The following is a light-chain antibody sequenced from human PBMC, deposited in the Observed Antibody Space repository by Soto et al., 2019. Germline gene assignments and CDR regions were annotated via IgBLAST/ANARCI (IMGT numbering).Light chain of an antibody. CDR2: GES. CDR1: QSVSSN. V-gene: IGKV3-15*01. Sequence: EIVMMQSPATLSVSPGERATLCCMASQSVSSNLAWYQQKPGQAPRLLIYGESSRATGIPATFSGSGSGAEFTLTISSLQSEDFAIYFCQQYSNWPFTFGQGTKVDI. J-gene: IGKJ2*01. CDR3: QQYSNWPFT.